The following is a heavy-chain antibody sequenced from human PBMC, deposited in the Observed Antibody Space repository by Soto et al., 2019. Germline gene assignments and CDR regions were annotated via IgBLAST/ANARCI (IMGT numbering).Heavy chain of an antibody. V-gene: IGHV3-9*01. Sequence: GGSLRLSCAASGFTFDDYAMHWVRQAPGKGLEWVSGISWNSGSIGYADSVKGRFTISRDNAKNSLYLQMNSLRAEDTALYYCAKDSLWFGELLIGSPFDYWGQGTLVTVSS. CDR3: AKDSLWFGELLIGSPFDY. CDR1: GFTFDDYA. CDR2: ISWNSGSI. D-gene: IGHD3-10*01. J-gene: IGHJ4*02.